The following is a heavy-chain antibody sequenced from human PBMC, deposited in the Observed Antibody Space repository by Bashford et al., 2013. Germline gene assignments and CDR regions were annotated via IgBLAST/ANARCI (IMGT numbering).Heavy chain of an antibody. CDR2: IIPILGIA. V-gene: IGHV1-69*04. D-gene: IGHD4-23*01. Sequence: SVKVSCKASGGTFSSYAISWVRQAPGQGLEWMGRIIPILGIANYAQKFQGRVTITADKSTSTAYMELSSLRSEDTAVYYCASPPTVVTRFSGSSNEYFQHWGQGTLVTVSS. J-gene: IGHJ1*01. CDR3: ASPPTVVTRFSGSSNEYFQH. CDR1: GGTFSSYA.